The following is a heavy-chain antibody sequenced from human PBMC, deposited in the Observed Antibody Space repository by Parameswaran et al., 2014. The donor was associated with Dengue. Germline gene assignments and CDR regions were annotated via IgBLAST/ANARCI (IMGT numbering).Heavy chain of an antibody. D-gene: IGHD3-10*01. CDR3: ARAYGSGSPRGLGYFDY. CDR2: ISYDGSNK. Sequence: WIRQPPGKGLEWVAVISYDGSNKYYADSVKGRFTISRDNSKNTLYLQMNSLRAEDTAVYYCARAYGSGSPRGLGYFDYWGQGTLVTVSS. J-gene: IGHJ4*02. V-gene: IGHV3-30*04.